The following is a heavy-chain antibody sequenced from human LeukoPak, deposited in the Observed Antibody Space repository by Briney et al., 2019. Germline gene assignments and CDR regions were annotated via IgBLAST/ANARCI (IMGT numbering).Heavy chain of an antibody. J-gene: IGHJ4*02. Sequence: PGGSLRLSCAASGFTFSSYAMSWVRQAPGKGLEWVPAISGSGGSTYYADSVKGRFTISRDNSKNTLYLQMNSLRAEDTAVYYCAKEHIVVVPAAIPHFDYWGQGTLVTVSS. CDR1: GFTFSSYA. D-gene: IGHD2-2*01. CDR2: ISGSGGST. CDR3: AKEHIVVVPAAIPHFDY. V-gene: IGHV3-23*01.